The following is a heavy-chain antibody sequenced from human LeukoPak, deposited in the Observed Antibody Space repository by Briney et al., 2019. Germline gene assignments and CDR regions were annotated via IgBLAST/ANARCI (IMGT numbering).Heavy chain of an antibody. J-gene: IGHJ5*02. D-gene: IGHD2-15*01. V-gene: IGHV1-2*06. CDR3: ARNHCSGGSCYHAVSDWFDP. Sequence: GASVKVSCTASGYTFTGYYMHWVRQAPGQGLEWMGRINPNSGGTNYAQKFQGRVTMTRDTSISTAYMELSRLRSDDTAVYYCARNHCSGGSCYHAVSDWFDPWGQGTLVTVSS. CDR1: GYTFTGYY. CDR2: INPNSGGT.